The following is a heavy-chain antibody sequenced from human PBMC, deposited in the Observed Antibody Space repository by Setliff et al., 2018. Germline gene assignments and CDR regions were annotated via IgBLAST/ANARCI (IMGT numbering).Heavy chain of an antibody. J-gene: IGHJ4*02. V-gene: IGHV3-11*04. Sequence: TGGSLRLSCAASGFAFGDYFMSWIREAPGKGLEWISYISSDGITIHYADSVKGRFTISRDNSKNTLYLQMNSLRPEDTAVYYCARTCSGSGCYAGLESWGQGTPVTVSS. CDR1: GFAFGDYF. CDR2: ISSDGITI. CDR3: ARTCSGSGCYAGLES. D-gene: IGHD2-15*01.